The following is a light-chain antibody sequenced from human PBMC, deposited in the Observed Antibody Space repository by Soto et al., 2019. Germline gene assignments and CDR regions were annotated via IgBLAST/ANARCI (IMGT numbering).Light chain of an antibody. CDR3: QQYHKWPIT. CDR2: AAS. J-gene: IGKJ5*01. V-gene: IGKV3-15*01. Sequence: EVVLTQSPATLSVSPGERATLSCRASQSISINLAWYQQIPGQVPGLLIYAASTRATGIPARFSGSGSGTDFTLTISSLQSEDFALYYCQQYHKWPITFGQGARLELK. CDR1: QSISIN.